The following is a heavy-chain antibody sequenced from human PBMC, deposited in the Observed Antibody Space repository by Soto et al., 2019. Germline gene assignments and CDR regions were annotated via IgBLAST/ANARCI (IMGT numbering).Heavy chain of an antibody. CDR1: GGTFSSYA. CDR3: ARVGTDFWSGYYPKAHFFDY. Sequence: QVQLVQSGAEVKKPGSSVKVSCKASGGTFSSYAISWVRQAPGQGLEWMGGIIPIFGTANYAQKFQGRVTITADKSTSTAYMELSSLRSENTAVYYCARVGTDFWSGYYPKAHFFDYWGQGTLVTVSS. CDR2: IIPIFGTA. D-gene: IGHD3-3*01. V-gene: IGHV1-69*06. J-gene: IGHJ4*02.